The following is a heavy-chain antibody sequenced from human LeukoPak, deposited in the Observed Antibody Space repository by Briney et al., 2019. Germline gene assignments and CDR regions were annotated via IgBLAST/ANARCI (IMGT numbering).Heavy chain of an antibody. D-gene: IGHD3-10*01. V-gene: IGHV3-30-3*01. J-gene: IGHJ4*02. CDR2: TSSDLNVK. Sequence: GGSLRLSCAASGFTFRNYVIHWVRQAPGKGLEWVAVTSSDLNVKLYADSVKGRFTISRDNSRSTLYLQMNSLRPEDTAIYYCAREGYYGSGSPPSLYFDYWGQGTLVTSPQ. CDR1: GFTFRNYV. CDR3: AREGYYGSGSPPSLYFDY.